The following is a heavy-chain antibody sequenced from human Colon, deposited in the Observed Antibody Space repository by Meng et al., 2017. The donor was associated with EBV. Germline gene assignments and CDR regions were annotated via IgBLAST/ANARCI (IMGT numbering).Heavy chain of an antibody. CDR3: ASDYYTSAFVFDF. D-gene: IGHD3-10*01. Sequence: LGPVLYGPSGNLALAGGVRVGSIDSYNWGNEVRQTPRKGIGWMGEISHIGTTNYNLSLRSRVTISFDNSNHPFSLTVTSAAAAETAVYYCASDYYTSAFVFDFWGQGTLVTVSS. V-gene: IGHV4-4*02. CDR1: VGSIDSYNW. CDR2: ISHIGTT. J-gene: IGHJ5*01.